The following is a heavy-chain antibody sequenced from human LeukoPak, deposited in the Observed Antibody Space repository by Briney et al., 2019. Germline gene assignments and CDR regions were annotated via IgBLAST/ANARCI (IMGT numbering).Heavy chain of an antibody. CDR2: ISGSGGST. D-gene: IGHD2-21*02. V-gene: IGHV3-23*01. J-gene: IGHJ4*02. Sequence: GGSLRLSCAASGFTFSSYAMSWIRQAPGKGVEWVSAISGSGGSTYYADSVKGRFTISRDNSKNTLYLQMNSLRAEDTAVYYCAKDRDIVVVTAIFDYWGQGTLVTVSS. CDR1: GFTFSSYA. CDR3: AKDRDIVVVTAIFDY.